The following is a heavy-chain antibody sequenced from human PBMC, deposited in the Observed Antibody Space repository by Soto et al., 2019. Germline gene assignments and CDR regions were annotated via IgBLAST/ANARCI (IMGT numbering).Heavy chain of an antibody. CDR1: GGTFSIYA. CDR2: IIPILGIA. CDR3: ARDKRYSSSGKYYYYYYMDV. Sequence: SVKVSCKASGGTFSIYAIIWVRQAPGQGLEWMGRIIPILGIANYAQKFQGRVTITADKSTSTAYMELSSLRSEDTAVYYCARDKRYSSSGKYYYYYYMDVWGKGTTVTVSS. D-gene: IGHD6-6*01. V-gene: IGHV1-69*04. J-gene: IGHJ6*03.